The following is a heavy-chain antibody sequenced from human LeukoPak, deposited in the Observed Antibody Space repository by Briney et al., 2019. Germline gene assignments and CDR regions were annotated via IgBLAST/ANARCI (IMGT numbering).Heavy chain of an antibody. CDR3: VRRESSGFFSYFDH. Sequence: PGGSLRLSCEASGFIFSIHEMNWVRQSPGKGLEWLSYISGDGTTIYYEDSVKGRFTISRDNAKKSLSLQMNSLRVEDTAVYYCVRRESSGFFSYFDHWGQGVLVTVSS. CDR1: GFIFSIHE. D-gene: IGHD3-22*01. CDR2: ISGDGTTI. V-gene: IGHV3-48*03. J-gene: IGHJ4*02.